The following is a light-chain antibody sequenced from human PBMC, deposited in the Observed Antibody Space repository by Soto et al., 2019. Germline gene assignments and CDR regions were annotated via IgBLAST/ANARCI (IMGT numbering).Light chain of an antibody. V-gene: IGKV3-20*01. CDR1: QSVSSSY. CDR3: QQYGNSPRK. Sequence: EIVLTQSPGTLSLSPGERATLSCRASQSVSSSYLAWYQQKPGQAPRLLIYDASSRATGIPDRFSGSGSGTDFTLTISRLEPEDFAVYYCQQYGNSPRKFGPGTKVEIK. CDR2: DAS. J-gene: IGKJ1*01.